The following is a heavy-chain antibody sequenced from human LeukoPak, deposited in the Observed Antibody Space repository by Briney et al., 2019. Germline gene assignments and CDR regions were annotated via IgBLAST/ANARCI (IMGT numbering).Heavy chain of an antibody. V-gene: IGHV1-24*01. Sequence: ASVTVSCKVSGYTLTELSMHWVRQAPGKGLEWMGGFDPEDGETIYAQKFQGRVTMTEDTSTDTAYMELSSLRSEDTAVYYCATGKKDYDFWSGYSPQYYFDYWGQGTLVTVSS. CDR3: ATGKKDYDFWSGYSPQYYFDY. D-gene: IGHD3-3*01. CDR2: FDPEDGET. J-gene: IGHJ4*02. CDR1: GYTLTELS.